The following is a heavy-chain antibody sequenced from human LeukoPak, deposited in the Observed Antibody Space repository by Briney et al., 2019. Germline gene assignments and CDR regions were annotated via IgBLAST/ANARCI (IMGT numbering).Heavy chain of an antibody. CDR2: MNPNSGAT. V-gene: IGHV1-8*01. Sequence: GASVKVSCKASDDTFTNHDFNWMRQASGQGLEWMGWMNPNSGATGYAQKFQGRVTMTRDTSISTAYMELSSLTSEDTAVYYCARDDRGAAAADDPLDLWGQGTTVTVSS. D-gene: IGHD6-13*01. CDR1: DDTFTNHD. CDR3: ARDDRGAAAADDPLDL. J-gene: IGHJ3*01.